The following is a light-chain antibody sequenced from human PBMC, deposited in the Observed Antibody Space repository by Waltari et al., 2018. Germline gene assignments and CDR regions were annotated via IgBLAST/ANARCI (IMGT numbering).Light chain of an antibody. CDR3: SSYTSNRLYV. Sequence: QSALTQPASVSGSPGQSITISCTGTSTDVGAYNYVSWYQQHPGKAPKLIIYDVSNRPSVVFIRFSGSKSGNTASLTISGLQGEDEAVYHCSSYTSNRLYVFGTGTTLTVL. CDR1: STDVGAYNY. CDR2: DVS. V-gene: IGLV2-14*01. J-gene: IGLJ1*01.